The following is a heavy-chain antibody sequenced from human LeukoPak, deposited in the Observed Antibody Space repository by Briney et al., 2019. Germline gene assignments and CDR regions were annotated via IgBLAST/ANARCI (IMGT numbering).Heavy chain of an antibody. J-gene: IGHJ4*02. CDR1: GYSISSGHY. CDR3: ARHGYIAVAGTVDY. Sequence: PSETLSFTCTVSGYSISSGHYWGWVRQPPGKGLEWIGSIYHSGNTYCNPSLKSRVTISVDTSKNQFSLNLSSVTAADTAVYYCARHGYIAVAGTVDYWVQGTLITVSS. CDR2: IYHSGNT. D-gene: IGHD6-19*01. V-gene: IGHV4-38-2*02.